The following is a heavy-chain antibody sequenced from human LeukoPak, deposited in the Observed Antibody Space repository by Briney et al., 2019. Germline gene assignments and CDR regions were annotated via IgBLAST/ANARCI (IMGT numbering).Heavy chain of an antibody. V-gene: IGHV3-7*03. CDR3: ARGLAVTARGSFDI. D-gene: IGHD6-19*01. CDR2: IKQDESEK. J-gene: IGHJ3*02. CDR1: GFTFSRYW. Sequence: GGSLRLSCAASGFTFSRYWITWVRQAPGKGLEWVANIKQDESEKYYVDSVKGRFTISRDNAKNSLYLQMNSLRAENTAVYYCARGLAVTARGSFDIWGQGTMVTVSS.